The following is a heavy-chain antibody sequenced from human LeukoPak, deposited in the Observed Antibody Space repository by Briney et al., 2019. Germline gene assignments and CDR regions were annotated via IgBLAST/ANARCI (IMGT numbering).Heavy chain of an antibody. CDR2: IIPIFGTA. Sequence: SVKVSCKASGGTFSSYAISWVRQAPGQGLEWMGGIIPIFGTANYAQKFQGRVTITTDESTSTAYMELSSLRSEDTAVYYCARTRGMKYYYDSSGYYHFAYWGQGTLVTVSS. CDR3: ARTRGMKYYYDSSGYYHFAY. J-gene: IGHJ4*02. V-gene: IGHV1-69*05. D-gene: IGHD3-22*01. CDR1: GGTFSSYA.